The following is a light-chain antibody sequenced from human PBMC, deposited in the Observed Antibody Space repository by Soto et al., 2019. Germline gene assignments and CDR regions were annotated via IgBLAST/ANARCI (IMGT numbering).Light chain of an antibody. V-gene: IGLV1-47*02. CDR3: AAWDDNLRGYWV. Sequence: QSVLTQPPSASGTPGQRVTISCSGSTSNIGSNYVYWYQHLPGTAPKLLIYTDNQRPSGVPDRFSGSKSGTSASLAISGLRSGDEADYFCAAWDDNLRGYWVFGGGTKVTVL. CDR2: TDN. CDR1: TSNIGSNY. J-gene: IGLJ2*01.